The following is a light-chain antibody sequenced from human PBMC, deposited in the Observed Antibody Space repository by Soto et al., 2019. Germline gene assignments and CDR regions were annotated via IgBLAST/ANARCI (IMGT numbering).Light chain of an antibody. V-gene: IGKV3-20*01. J-gene: IGKJ1*01. Sequence: EIVLTQSPGTLSLSPGERATLSCRASQSVSGSNLAWYQQKPGQAPSLLIHGASSRASGIPDRFSGGGSGTDFTLTIRRLEPEDFAVYYCKQYGSSLWTFGQGTKVDIK. CDR2: GAS. CDR3: KQYGSSLWT. CDR1: QSVSGSN.